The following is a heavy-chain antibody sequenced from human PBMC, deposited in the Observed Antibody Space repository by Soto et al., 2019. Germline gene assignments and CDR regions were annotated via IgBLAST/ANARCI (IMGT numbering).Heavy chain of an antibody. D-gene: IGHD6-19*01. J-gene: IGHJ4*02. V-gene: IGHV3-48*01. CDR2: ITSSSGTI. CDR3: ARDRIAVSGTVDC. CDR1: GFSISTYS. Sequence: EVQLVESGGGLVQPGGSLRLSCVASGFSISTYSMNWVRRAPGKGLEWLSYITSSSGTIYYADSVKGRFTISRDNAQNSLFLHINSLRAEDTGVYYCARDRIAVSGTVDCWGQGTLVTVSS.